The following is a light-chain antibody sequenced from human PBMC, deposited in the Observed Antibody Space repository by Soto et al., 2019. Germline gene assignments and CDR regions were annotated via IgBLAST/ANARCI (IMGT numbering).Light chain of an antibody. CDR3: CSYAGTYTYVI. CDR2: DVT. Sequence: QSALTQPRSVSGSPGQSVTISCTGTSSDVGGYNYVSWYQQYPGKAPKLIIFDVTKRPSGVPDRFSGSKSGNTASLTISGLQADDEADYYCCSYAGTYTYVIFGGGTKLTVL. CDR1: SSDVGGYNY. V-gene: IGLV2-11*01. J-gene: IGLJ2*01.